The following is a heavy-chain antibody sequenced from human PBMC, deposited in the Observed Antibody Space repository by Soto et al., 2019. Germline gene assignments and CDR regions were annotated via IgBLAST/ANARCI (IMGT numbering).Heavy chain of an antibody. V-gene: IGHV5-51*01. CDR2: IYPSDSDT. CDR1: GYTFTNYW. D-gene: IGHD2-15*01. J-gene: IGHJ3*01. CDR3: ARLRGCSGGSCENDGFDL. Sequence: RGESLKISCKASGYTFTNYWIGWVRQLPGKGLEWMGVIYPSDSDTRYGPSLQGQVTISADTSLNIAYLQWSGLKASDSAMYYCARLRGCSGGSCENDGFDLWGQGTTVTVSS.